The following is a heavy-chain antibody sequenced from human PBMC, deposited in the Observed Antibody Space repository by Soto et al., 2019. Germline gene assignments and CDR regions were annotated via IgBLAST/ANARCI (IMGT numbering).Heavy chain of an antibody. J-gene: IGHJ6*02. D-gene: IGHD6-13*01. CDR2: IYSGGST. Sequence: GGSLRLSCAASGFTVISNYMSWVRQAPGKGLEWVSVIYSGGSTYYADSVKGRFTISRDNSKNTLYLQMNSLRAEDTAVYYCARTGIAAAGTSFWYYYGMDVWGQGTTVTVSS. CDR1: GFTVISNY. V-gene: IGHV3-53*01. CDR3: ARTGIAAAGTSFWYYYGMDV.